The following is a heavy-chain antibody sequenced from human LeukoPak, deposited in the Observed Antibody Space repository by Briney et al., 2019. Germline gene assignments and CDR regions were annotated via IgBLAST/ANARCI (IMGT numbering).Heavy chain of an antibody. J-gene: IGHJ3*01. V-gene: IGHV5-51*01. D-gene: IGHD2-15*01. CDR1: GYNFITYW. CDR2: IYPGDSDT. Sequence: GESLKISCKGSGYNFITYWIGWVRQMPGKGLEWMGIIYPGDSDTRYSPSFQGQVTISADKSISTAYLQWSSLKASDTAMYNCARQQQFCSGGNCYSLNAFDLWGQGTVVTVSS. CDR3: ARQQQFCSGGNCYSLNAFDL.